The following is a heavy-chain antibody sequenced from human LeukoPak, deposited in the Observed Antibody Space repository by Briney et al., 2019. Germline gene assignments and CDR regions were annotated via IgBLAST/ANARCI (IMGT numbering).Heavy chain of an antibody. CDR2: ISWNSGSI. D-gene: IGHD3-3*01. CDR3: AKGGITIFGGPYGMDV. CDR1: GFTFDDYA. J-gene: IGHJ6*02. V-gene: IGHV3-9*01. Sequence: GGSLRLSCAASGFTFDDYAMHWVRQAPGKGLEWVSGISWNSGSIGYADSVKGRFTISRDNAKNSLYLQMNRLRAEDTALYYCAKGGITIFGGPYGMDVWGQGTTVTVSS.